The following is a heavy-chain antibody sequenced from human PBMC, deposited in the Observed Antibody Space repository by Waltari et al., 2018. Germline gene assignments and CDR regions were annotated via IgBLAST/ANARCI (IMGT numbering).Heavy chain of an antibody. D-gene: IGHD3-22*01. J-gene: IGHJ4*02. V-gene: IGHV4-39*01. CDR1: GGSISSSSYY. CDR2: IYYSGST. Sequence: QLQLQESGPGLVKPSETLSLTCTVSGGSISSSSYYWGWIRQPPGKGLEWIGSIYYSGSTYYNPSLKSRVPISVDTSKNQFSLKLSSVTAADTAIYYCARQQFYFDTSGYPALYYFDYWGQGTLVTVSS. CDR3: ARQQFYFDTSGYPALYYFDY.